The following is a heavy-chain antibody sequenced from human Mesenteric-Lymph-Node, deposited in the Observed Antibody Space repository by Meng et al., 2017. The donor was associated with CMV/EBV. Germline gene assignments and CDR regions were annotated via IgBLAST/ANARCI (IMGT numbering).Heavy chain of an antibody. V-gene: IGHV4-31*03. CDR3: ARDLAGRRYFDP. J-gene: IGHJ2*01. CDR2: IYHTGGT. Sequence: TVSSVSLNNGGAYWSWIRHHPGKVLEWIGSIYHTGGTYYNPSLKSRLTMSVDTSKSQFSLKLSSVTAADTAVYYCARDLAGRRYFDPWGRGTLVTVSS. CDR1: SVSLNNGGAY.